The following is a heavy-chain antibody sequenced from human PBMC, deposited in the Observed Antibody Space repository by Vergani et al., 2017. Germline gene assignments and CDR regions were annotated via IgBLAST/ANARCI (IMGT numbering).Heavy chain of an antibody. D-gene: IGHD2-2*01. J-gene: IGHJ4*02. CDR1: GGSISSGDYY. Sequence: QVQLQESGPGLVKPSQTLSLTCTVSGGSISSGDYYWSWIRQPPGKGLEWIGYIYYSGSTYYNPSLKSRVTISVDTSKNQFSLKLSSVTAADTAVYYCASSPSRYCSSTNCYWASESWGQGTMVTVAS. V-gene: IGHV4-30-4*08. CDR3: ASSPSRYCSSTNCYWASES. CDR2: IYYSGST.